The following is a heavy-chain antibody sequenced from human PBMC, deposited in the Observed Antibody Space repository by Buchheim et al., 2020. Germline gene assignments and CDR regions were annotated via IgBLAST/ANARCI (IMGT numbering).Heavy chain of an antibody. J-gene: IGHJ6*01. CDR2: LSYDGSTK. V-gene: IGHV3-30*18. CDR3: AKDWWWESPNSGMNV. Sequence: QEQVAESGGGVVQPGGSLRLSCAASGFSFRNYCMHWVRQAPGKGLEWVAFLSYDGSTKHYADSVKGRFTVSRDNSKNTLYLQMNSLRAEDTAVYYCAKDWWWESPNSGMNVWGQGT. CDR1: GFSFRNYC. D-gene: IGHD2-21*01.